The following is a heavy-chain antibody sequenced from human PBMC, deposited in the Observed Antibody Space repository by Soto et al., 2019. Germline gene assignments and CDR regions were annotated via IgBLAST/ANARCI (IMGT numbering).Heavy chain of an antibody. CDR3: ARLSYYNYGMDV. J-gene: IGHJ6*02. V-gene: IGHV5-10-1*01. CDR1: GNSFTSHW. CDR2: IDPSDSYT. Sequence: GESLKISCKGSGNSFTSHWISWVRQMPGKGLEWMGRIDPSDSYTNYSPSFQGHVTISVDKSITTAHLQWSSLKASDTAMYYCARLSYYNYGMDVWGQGTTVTVSS.